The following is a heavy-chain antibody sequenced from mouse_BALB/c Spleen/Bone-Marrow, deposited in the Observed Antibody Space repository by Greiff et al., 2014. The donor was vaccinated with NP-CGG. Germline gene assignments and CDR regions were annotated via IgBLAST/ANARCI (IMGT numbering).Heavy chain of an antibody. J-gene: IGHJ2*01. D-gene: IGHD2-2*01. CDR1: GYSITSGYF. V-gene: IGHV3-6*02. CDR3: ASDGYLSYFDY. CDR2: ISYDGTD. Sequence: DVQLVESGPGLVKPSQSLSLTCSVTGYSITSGYFWNWIRQFPGNKLEWMGYISYDGTDNYNPSLKNRISITRDTSNNQFFLKLNSVTSEDTATYYCASDGYLSYFDYWGQGTTLTVSS.